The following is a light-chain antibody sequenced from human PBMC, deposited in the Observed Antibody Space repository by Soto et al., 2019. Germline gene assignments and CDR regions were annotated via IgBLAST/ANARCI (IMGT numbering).Light chain of an antibody. V-gene: IGKV3-15*01. CDR1: QSVSSN. CDR2: DAS. Sequence: EVVLTQSPATLSLSPGERATLSCRASQSVSSNLAWYQQRPGQAPRLVIYDASSRATGIPARFSGSGSGTEFTLTINSLQSEDFAVYYCQQYNKWPPRTFGQGTKVDIK. J-gene: IGKJ1*01. CDR3: QQYNKWPPRT.